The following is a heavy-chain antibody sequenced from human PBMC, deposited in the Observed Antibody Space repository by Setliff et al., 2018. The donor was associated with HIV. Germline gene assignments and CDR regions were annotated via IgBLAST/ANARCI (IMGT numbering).Heavy chain of an antibody. CDR3: ARQRAGEIEELPGALPLRGVFDL. CDR2: IYHSGNT. CDR1: GYSINSSHF. V-gene: IGHV4-38-2*02. J-gene: IGHJ3*01. Sequence: SETLSLTCTVSGYSINSSHFWGWIRQPPGKGLEWVGSIYHSGNTHYNPSLKSRVTISVDTSKNQLSLTLNSVTAADTAVYYCARQRAGEIEELPGALPLRGVFDLWGQGTMVTVSS. D-gene: IGHD1-7*01.